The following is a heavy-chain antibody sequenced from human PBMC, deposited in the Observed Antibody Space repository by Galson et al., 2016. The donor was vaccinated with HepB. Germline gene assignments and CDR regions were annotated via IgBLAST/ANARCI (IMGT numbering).Heavy chain of an antibody. J-gene: IGHJ4*02. CDR3: ASTPMYHYADSGYIQS. CDR2: TSYDGNSK. Sequence: SLRLSCAASGFTFRTYLMHWVRQAPGRGLEWVALTSYDGNSKYYEDSVKGRFTISRDNSKNTLFLQMDSRRPGDTAVYYCASTPMYHYADSGYIQSWGQGSLVTVSS. D-gene: IGHD3-22*01. CDR1: GFTFRTYL. V-gene: IGHV3-30*14.